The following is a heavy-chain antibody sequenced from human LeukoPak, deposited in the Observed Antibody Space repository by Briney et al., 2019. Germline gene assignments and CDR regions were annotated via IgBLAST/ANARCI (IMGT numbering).Heavy chain of an antibody. CDR1: GYTFTGYY. V-gene: IGHV1-2*02. CDR2: INPNSGGT. Sequence: ASVKVSCKASGYTFTGYYKHWVRQAPGQGLEWMGWINPNSGGTNYAQKFQGRVTMTRDTSISTAYMELSRLRSDDTAVYYCATEMATIAGLDYWGQGTLVTVSS. CDR3: ATEMATIAGLDY. J-gene: IGHJ4*02. D-gene: IGHD5-24*01.